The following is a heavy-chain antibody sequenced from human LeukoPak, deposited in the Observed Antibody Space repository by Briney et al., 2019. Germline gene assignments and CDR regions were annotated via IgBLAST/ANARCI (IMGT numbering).Heavy chain of an antibody. CDR3: ATSVGIAAAGDYYYYGMDV. Sequence: ASVKVSCKASGFTFTSSAVQWVRQARGQRLEWIGWIVVGSGNTNYAQKFQERVTMTRDTSTSTVYMELSSLRSEDTAVYYCATSVGIAAAGDYYYYGMDVWGQGTTVTVSS. V-gene: IGHV1-58*01. D-gene: IGHD6-13*01. CDR1: GFTFTSSA. J-gene: IGHJ6*02. CDR2: IVVGSGNT.